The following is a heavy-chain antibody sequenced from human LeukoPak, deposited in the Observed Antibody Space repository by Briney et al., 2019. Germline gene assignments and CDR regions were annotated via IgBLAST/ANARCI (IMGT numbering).Heavy chain of an antibody. CDR2: IYYSGST. Sequence: SETLSLTCTVSGGSISSYYWSWIRQPPGKGLEWIGYIYYSGSTNYNPSLKSRVTISVDTSKNQFSLKLSSVTAADTAVYYCARDGVRDSSGWNYGMDVWGQGTTVTVSS. CDR3: ARDGVRDSSGWNYGMDV. V-gene: IGHV4-59*01. J-gene: IGHJ6*02. CDR1: GGSISSYY. D-gene: IGHD3-22*01.